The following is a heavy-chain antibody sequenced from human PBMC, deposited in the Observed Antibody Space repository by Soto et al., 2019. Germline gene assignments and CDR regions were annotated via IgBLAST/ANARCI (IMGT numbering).Heavy chain of an antibody. CDR2: IYYSGST. CDR3: ARAGLGGATLYFDY. D-gene: IGHD1-26*01. V-gene: IGHV4-30-4*01. Sequence: PSETLSLTCTVSGGSISSGDYYWSWIRQPPGKGLEWIGYIYYSGSTYYNPSLKSRVTISVDTSKNQFSLKLSSVTAADTAVYYCARAGLGGATLYFDYWGQGTLVTVSS. CDR1: GGSISSGDYY. J-gene: IGHJ4*02.